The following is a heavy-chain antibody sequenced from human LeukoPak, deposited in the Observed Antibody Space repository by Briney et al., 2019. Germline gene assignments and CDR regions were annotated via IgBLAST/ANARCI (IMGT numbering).Heavy chain of an antibody. CDR2: ISYDGSNK. D-gene: IGHD1-26*01. V-gene: IGHV3-30*18. Sequence: GRSLRLSCAASGFTFSSYGMHWVRQAPGKGLEWVAVISYDGSNKYYADSVKGRFTISRDNSKNTLYLQMNSLRAEDTAVYYCAKDRCGSYEAFDIWGQGTMVTVSS. J-gene: IGHJ3*02. CDR3: AKDRCGSYEAFDI. CDR1: GFTFSSYG.